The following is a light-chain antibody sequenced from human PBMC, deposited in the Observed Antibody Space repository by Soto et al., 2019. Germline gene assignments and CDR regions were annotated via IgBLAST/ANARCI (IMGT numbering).Light chain of an antibody. CDR3: QQHNSYPLT. V-gene: IGKV1-9*01. CDR1: QGVSSY. J-gene: IGKJ4*01. Sequence: IQLTQSPSSLSASVGHRVTITCRASQGVSSYLAWYQQKPGKAPNLLIYVTSTLQSGVPSRLSGSGSGTDFTLTISSLQPEDFATYYCQQHNSYPLTFGGGTKVEIK. CDR2: VTS.